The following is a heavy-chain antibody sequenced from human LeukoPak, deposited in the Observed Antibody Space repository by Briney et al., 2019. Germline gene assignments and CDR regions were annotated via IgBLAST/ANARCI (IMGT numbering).Heavy chain of an antibody. J-gene: IGHJ4*02. CDR1: GFTFSSYW. V-gene: IGHV3-23*01. CDR3: AKGGGSSSGWFDY. CDR2: ISGSGGST. Sequence: GSLRLSCAASGFTFSSYWMSWVRQAPGKGLEWVSAISGSGGSTYYADSVKGRFTISRDNSKNTLHLQMNSLRAEDTAIYYCAKGGGSSSGWFDYWGQGTLVTVSS. D-gene: IGHD6-19*01.